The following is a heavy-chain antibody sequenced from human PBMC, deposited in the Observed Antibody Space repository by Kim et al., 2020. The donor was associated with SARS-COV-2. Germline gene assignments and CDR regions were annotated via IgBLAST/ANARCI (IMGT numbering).Heavy chain of an antibody. V-gene: IGHV3-23*01. Sequence: GGSLRLSCAASGFTFSSYDMTWVRQAPGKGLEWVSTISTSGADTYYADSVKGRFTISRDNSENTLLLQMNSLRAEDTAVYYCAVFTARAYSGNSLSIKGGQGTLVTVSS. CDR2: ISTSGADT. CDR1: GFTFSSYD. J-gene: IGHJ4*02. D-gene: IGHD1-26*01. CDR3: AVFTARAYSGNSLSIK.